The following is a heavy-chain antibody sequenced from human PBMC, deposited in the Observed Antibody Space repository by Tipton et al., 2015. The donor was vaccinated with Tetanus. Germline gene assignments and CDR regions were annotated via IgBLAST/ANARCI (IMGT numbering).Heavy chain of an antibody. V-gene: IGHV4-30-4*01. CDR1: GGSIRNGDYY. CDR3: GREGPSYSGVDV. J-gene: IGHJ6*02. Sequence: TLSLTCTVSGGSIRNGDYYWTWIRQPPGKGPQWIGRISYTGSTSYNPSLEGRLALSVDTSNNHFSLKLSSVTAADTAVYYCGREGPSYSGVDVWGQGTTVTVS. CDR2: ISYTGST.